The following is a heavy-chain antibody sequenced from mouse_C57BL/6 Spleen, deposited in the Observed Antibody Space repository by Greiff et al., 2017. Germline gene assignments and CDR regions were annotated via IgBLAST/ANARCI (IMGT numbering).Heavy chain of an antibody. J-gene: IGHJ2*01. CDR1: GFTFSDAW. V-gene: IGHV6-6*01. CDR2: IRNKANNHAT. Sequence: EVKLVESGGGLVQPGGSMKLSCAASGFTFSDAWMDWVRQSPEKGLEWVAEIRNKANNHATDYAESVKGRFTISRDDSKSSVYLQMNSLRAEDTGIYYCTTGAIYYYGSSFDYWGQGTTLTVSS. CDR3: TTGAIYYYGSSFDY. D-gene: IGHD1-1*01.